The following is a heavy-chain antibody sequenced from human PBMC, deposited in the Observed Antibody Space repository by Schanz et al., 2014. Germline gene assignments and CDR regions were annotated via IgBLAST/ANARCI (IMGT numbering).Heavy chain of an antibody. J-gene: IGHJ4*02. CDR1: GYTFTSDS. D-gene: IGHD6-13*01. V-gene: IGHV1-46*01. Sequence: VQLEQSGAEVKKPGASVKVSCKASGYTFTSDSMHWVRQAPGQGLEWMGMINPSGGSTTYAQKFQGRVTMTRDTSTSTVYMELSSLRSEDTAVYYCARSGSSNWYFFDYWGQGTLVTVSS. CDR2: INPSGGST. CDR3: ARSGSSNWYFFDY.